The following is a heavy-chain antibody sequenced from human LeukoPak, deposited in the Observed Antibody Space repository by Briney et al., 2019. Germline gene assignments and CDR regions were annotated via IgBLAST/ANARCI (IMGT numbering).Heavy chain of an antibody. CDR1: GFTFSSYA. CDR3: AKTSAMITFGGVIDPFDY. J-gene: IGHJ4*02. Sequence: GGSLRLSCAASGFTFSSYAMSWVRQAPGMGLEWVSAISGSGGSTYYADSVKGRFTISRDNSKNTLYLQMNSLRAEDTAVYYCAKTSAMITFGGVIDPFDYWGQGTLVTVSS. D-gene: IGHD3-16*02. CDR2: ISGSGGST. V-gene: IGHV3-23*01.